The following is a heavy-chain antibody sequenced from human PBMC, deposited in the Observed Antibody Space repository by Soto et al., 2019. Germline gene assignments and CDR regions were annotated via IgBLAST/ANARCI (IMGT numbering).Heavy chain of an antibody. CDR1: GGSISSGDYY. Sequence: KPSETLSLTSTVSGGSISSGDYYWSWIRQPPGKGMEWIGYILYSGTTNYNPSLESRLTISVDTSKNQFCLKLTSVTAADTAVYYCARNGALDYWGRGTLVTVSS. CDR2: ILYSGTT. J-gene: IGHJ4*02. V-gene: IGHV4-30-4*01. D-gene: IGHD2-8*01. CDR3: ARNGALDY.